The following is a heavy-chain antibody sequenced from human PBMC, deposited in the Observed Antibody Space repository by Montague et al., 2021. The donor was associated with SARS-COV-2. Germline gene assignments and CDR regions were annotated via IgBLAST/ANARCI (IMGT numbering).Heavy chain of an antibody. CDR2: KKNSGNT. CDR3: ARGGSFCFDDVCYLPHSGFDS. V-gene: IGHV4-34*01. J-gene: IGHJ5*01. D-gene: IGHD2-8*01. Sequence: KKNSGNTNYNPSLKSRVTMSVDTSKNQFSLNLTSVSAADTAVYYCARGGSFCFDDVCYLPHSGFDSWGQGILGTGSS.